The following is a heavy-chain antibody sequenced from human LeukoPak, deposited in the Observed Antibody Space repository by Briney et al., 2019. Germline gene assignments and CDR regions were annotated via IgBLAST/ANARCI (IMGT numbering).Heavy chain of an antibody. D-gene: IGHD5-24*01. CDR2: INSDGGST. CDR3: ASVEGQLFHYTEFDY. CDR1: GFTFSSYW. Sequence: GGSLRLSCAASGFTFSSYWMHWVRQAPGKGLVWVSRINSDGGSTSYADSVKGRFTISRDNAKNTLYLQMNSLRAEDTAVYYCASVEGQLFHYTEFDYWGQGTLVTVSS. J-gene: IGHJ4*02. V-gene: IGHV3-74*01.